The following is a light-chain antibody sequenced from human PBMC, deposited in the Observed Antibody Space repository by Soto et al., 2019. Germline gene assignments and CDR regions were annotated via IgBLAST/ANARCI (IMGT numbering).Light chain of an antibody. CDR2: GAS. CDR3: QQYNNWPPNT. CDR1: QSVSSN. V-gene: IGKV3-15*01. J-gene: IGKJ5*01. Sequence: EIVMTQSPATLSLSPGERATLSCRASQSVSSNFAWYQQKPGQAPRLLIYGASTRAAGSPARFSGSGSGTAFTLTISSLQSEDFSVYYCQQYNNWPPNTFGQGTRQEIK.